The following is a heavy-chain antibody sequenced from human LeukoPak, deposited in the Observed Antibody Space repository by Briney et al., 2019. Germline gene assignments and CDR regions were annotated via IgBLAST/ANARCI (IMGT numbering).Heavy chain of an antibody. J-gene: IGHJ6*03. CDR2: IKQDGSEK. D-gene: IGHD6-19*01. CDR1: GFTFSSYW. V-gene: IGHV3-7*01. Sequence: GGSLRLSCAASGFTFSSYWMSWVRQAPGQGLEWVANIKQDGSEKYYVDSVKGRFTISRDNAKNSLYLQMNSLRAEDTAVYYCASRRFRYSSGWYPDYYYYYYMDVWGKGTTVTVSS. CDR3: ASRRFRYSSGWYPDYYYYYYMDV.